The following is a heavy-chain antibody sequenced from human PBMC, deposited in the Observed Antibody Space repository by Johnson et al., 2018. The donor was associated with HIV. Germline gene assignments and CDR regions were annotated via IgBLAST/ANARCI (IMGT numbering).Heavy chain of an antibody. CDR2: IDWNGCSS. CDR1: GFTFDDYG. Sequence: VQLVESGGGVVRPGGSLRLSCAASGFTFDDYGMTWVRQAPGKGLEWVSGIDWNGCSSGYADSVKGRFSISRDNGKNSLYLQMNSLRAEDTAVYYCAKVQIAARWSDALHVWGPGTKVTVSS. V-gene: IGHV3-20*04. CDR3: AKVQIAARWSDALHV. D-gene: IGHD6-6*01. J-gene: IGHJ3*01.